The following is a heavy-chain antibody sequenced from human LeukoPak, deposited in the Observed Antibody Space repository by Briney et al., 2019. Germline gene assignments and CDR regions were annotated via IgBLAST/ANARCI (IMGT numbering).Heavy chain of an antibody. Sequence: PSQTLSLTCTVSGGSISSGDYYWSWIRQPPGKGLEWIGYFYYSGSTYYNPSLKSRVTISVDTSKNQFSLKLSSVTAADTAVYYCARVGVGGYDWEYYFDYWGQGTLVTVSS. CDR1: GGSISSGDYY. J-gene: IGHJ4*02. CDR2: FYYSGST. V-gene: IGHV4-30-4*08. D-gene: IGHD5-12*01. CDR3: ARVGVGGYDWEYYFDY.